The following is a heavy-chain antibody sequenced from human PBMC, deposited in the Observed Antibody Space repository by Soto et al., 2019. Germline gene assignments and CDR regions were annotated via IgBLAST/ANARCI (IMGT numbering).Heavy chain of an antibody. CDR2: IRSKADSYAT. Sequence: EVQLVESGGGLVQPGGSLKLSCAASGFTFSGSAMHWVRQASGKGLEWVGRIRSKADSYATAYAASVNGRFTISRDDSKNTAYLQMNSLKTEDTAVYYCAIPSSSWYPGFDPWGQGTLVTVSS. V-gene: IGHV3-73*02. CDR1: GFTFSGSA. J-gene: IGHJ5*02. CDR3: AIPSSSWYPGFDP. D-gene: IGHD6-13*01.